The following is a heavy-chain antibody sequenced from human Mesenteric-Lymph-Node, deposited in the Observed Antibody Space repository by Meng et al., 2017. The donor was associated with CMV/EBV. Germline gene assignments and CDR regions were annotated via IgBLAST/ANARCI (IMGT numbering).Heavy chain of an antibody. D-gene: IGHD3-22*01. CDR1: GFTVSSYS. CDR3: ARGDSRGYFSDY. J-gene: IGHJ4*02. Sequence: GGSLRLSCAASGFTVSSYSMNWVRQAPGKGLEWVSSISSSSSYIYYADSVKGRFTISRDNAKNSLYLQMNSLRAEDTAVYYCARGDSRGYFSDYWGQGTLVTVSS. V-gene: IGHV3-21*01. CDR2: ISSSSSYI.